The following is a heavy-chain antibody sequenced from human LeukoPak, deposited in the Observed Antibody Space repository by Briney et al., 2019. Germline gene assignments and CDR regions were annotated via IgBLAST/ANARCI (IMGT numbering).Heavy chain of an antibody. CDR1: GGSISSYY. J-gene: IGHJ5*02. Sequence: TSETLSLTCTVSGGSISSYYWSWIRQPPGKGLEWIGYIYYSGSTNYNPSLKSRVTISVDTSKNQFSLKLSSVTAADTAVYYCARARWVYTGGIWFDPWGQGTLDTVSS. V-gene: IGHV4-59*01. D-gene: IGHD2-8*02. CDR3: ARARWVYTGGIWFDP. CDR2: IYYSGST.